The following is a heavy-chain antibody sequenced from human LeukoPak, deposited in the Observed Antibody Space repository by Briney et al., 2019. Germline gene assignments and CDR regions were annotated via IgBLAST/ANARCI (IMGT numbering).Heavy chain of an antibody. D-gene: IGHD2-2*01. CDR2: INPNSGGT. V-gene: IGHV1-2*02. Sequence: ASVKVSCKASGYTFTGYYMHWVRQAPGQGLEWMGWINPNSGGTNYAQKFQGRVTMTRDTSISTAYMELSRLRSDDTAVYYCARGLRKNFGSTTVYYFDYWGQGTLVTVSS. CDR1: GYTFTGYY. J-gene: IGHJ4*02. CDR3: ARGLRKNFGSTTVYYFDY.